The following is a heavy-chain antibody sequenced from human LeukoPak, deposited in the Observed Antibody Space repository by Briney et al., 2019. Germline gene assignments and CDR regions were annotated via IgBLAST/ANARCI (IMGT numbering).Heavy chain of an antibody. V-gene: IGHV4-34*01. D-gene: IGHD6-19*01. CDR1: GGSFSGYY. CDR3: ARYLGYSSGWYKRNYYYYMDV. CDR2: INHSGST. Sequence: SETLSLTCAVYGGSFSGYYWSWIRQPPGKGLEWIGEINHSGSTNYNPSLKSRVTISVDTSKNQFSLKLSSVTAADTAVYYCARYLGYSSGWYKRNYYYYMDVWGKGTTVTISS. J-gene: IGHJ6*03.